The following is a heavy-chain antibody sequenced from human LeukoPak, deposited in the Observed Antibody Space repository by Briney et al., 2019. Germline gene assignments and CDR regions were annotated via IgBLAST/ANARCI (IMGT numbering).Heavy chain of an antibody. J-gene: IGHJ4*02. D-gene: IGHD4-17*01. CDR1: GFTFSSYW. V-gene: IGHV3-74*01. Sequence: GGSLRLSCAASGFTFSSYWMHWVRQAPGKGLVWVSRINSDGSSTSYADSVKGRFTISRDNAKNTLYLQMNSLRAEDTAVYYCARAGSEDYGDYLDYWGQGTLVTVSS. CDR2: INSDGSST. CDR3: ARAGSEDYGDYLDY.